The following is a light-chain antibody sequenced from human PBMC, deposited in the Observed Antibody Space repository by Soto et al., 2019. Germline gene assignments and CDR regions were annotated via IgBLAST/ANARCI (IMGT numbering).Light chain of an antibody. CDR2: GNS. CDR3: HSYDSSLTISV. CDR1: RSNIGAGFD. Sequence: QPVLTQPPSVSGAPGQRVTISCTGSRSNIGAGFDVHWYQQLPGTAPKLLIYGNSNRPSGVPDRFSGSKSGTSASLAISGLQAEDEADYYCHSYDSSLTISVFGTGTKVTVL. V-gene: IGLV1-40*01. J-gene: IGLJ1*01.